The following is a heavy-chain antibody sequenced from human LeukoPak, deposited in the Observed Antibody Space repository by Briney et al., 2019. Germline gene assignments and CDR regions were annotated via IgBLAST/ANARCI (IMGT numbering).Heavy chain of an antibody. CDR2: MYYSGST. V-gene: IGHV4-39*01. CDR3: ARQYYDSSGYYPWYFDY. J-gene: IGHJ4*02. Sequence: PSETLSLTCTVSGGSFTSSTYYWGWIRQPPGKGLEWIGSMYYSGSTYYNQSLKSRLIMSVDTSTNQFSLKLTSVTAADTAMYYCARQYYDSSGYYPWYFDYWGQGTLVTVSS. D-gene: IGHD3-22*01. CDR1: GGSFTSSTYY.